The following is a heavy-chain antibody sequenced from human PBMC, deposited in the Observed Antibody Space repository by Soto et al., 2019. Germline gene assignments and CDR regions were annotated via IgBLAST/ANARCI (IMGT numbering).Heavy chain of an antibody. Sequence: PSETLSLTCAVYGGSFSGYYWSWIRQPPGKGLEWIGEINHSGSTNYNPSLKSRVTISVDTSKNQFSLKLSSVAAADTAVYYCARETMVRGVIPWGQGTLVTVSS. V-gene: IGHV4-34*01. CDR1: GGSFSGYY. J-gene: IGHJ5*02. CDR2: INHSGST. D-gene: IGHD3-10*01. CDR3: ARETMVRGVIP.